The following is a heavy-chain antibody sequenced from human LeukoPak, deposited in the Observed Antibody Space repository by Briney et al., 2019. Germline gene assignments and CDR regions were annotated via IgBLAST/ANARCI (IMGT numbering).Heavy chain of an antibody. J-gene: IGHJ3*02. CDR2: IIPILGIA. CDR3: ARMDRGMEYYYERYAFDI. V-gene: IGHV1-69*04. Sequence: PGRSQRLSCAASGFTFSSYAISWVRQAPGQGLEWMGRIIPILGIANYAQKFQGRVTITADKSTSTAYMELSSLRSEDTAVYYCARMDRGMEYYYERYAFDIWGQGTMVTVSS. D-gene: IGHD3-22*01. CDR1: GFTFSSYA.